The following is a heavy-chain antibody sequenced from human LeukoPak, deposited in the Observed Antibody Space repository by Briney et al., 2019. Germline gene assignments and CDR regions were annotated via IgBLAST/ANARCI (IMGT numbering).Heavy chain of an antibody. D-gene: IGHD3-9*01. J-gene: IGHJ4*02. V-gene: IGHV3-21*01. CDR1: GFTFSSYS. CDR3: ARDSSYYDILTGYLPHTRTLDY. CDR2: ISSIISYI. Sequence: GGSLRLSCAASGFTFSSYSMSWVCQAPGKGLEWVSSISSIISYIYYADSVKGRFTMSRENAKTSLYLQMNSLRAEDTAVHYCARDSSYYDILTGYLPHTRTLDYWGQGTLVTVSS.